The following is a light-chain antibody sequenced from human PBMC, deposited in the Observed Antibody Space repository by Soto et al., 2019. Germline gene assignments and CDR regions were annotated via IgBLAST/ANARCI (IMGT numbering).Light chain of an antibody. CDR1: SSDVGSYTY. Sequence: QSALTQPASVSGSPRQSITISCTGASSDVGSYTYVSWYQQHPGKAPKLMIYEVNNRPSGVSNRFSGSKSSNTASLTISGLQAEDEADYYCSSYTSSSTLYVFGTGTKLTVL. V-gene: IGLV2-14*01. J-gene: IGLJ1*01. CDR3: SSYTSSSTLYV. CDR2: EVN.